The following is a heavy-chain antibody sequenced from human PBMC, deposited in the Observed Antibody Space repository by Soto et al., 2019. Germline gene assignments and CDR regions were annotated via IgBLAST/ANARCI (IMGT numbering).Heavy chain of an antibody. J-gene: IGHJ3*02. CDR3: TRRGYCSGGSCFSAAFDI. CDR1: GYSFTSYW. V-gene: IGHV5-51*01. D-gene: IGHD2-15*01. CDR2: IYPGDSDA. Sequence: GESLKISCKGSGYSFTSYWIGWVRQMPGKGLEWMGIIYPGDSDARYSPSFQGQVTISADKSISTAYLHWSSLRASDTAVYYCTRRGYCSGGSCFSAAFDIWGQGTMVTVSS.